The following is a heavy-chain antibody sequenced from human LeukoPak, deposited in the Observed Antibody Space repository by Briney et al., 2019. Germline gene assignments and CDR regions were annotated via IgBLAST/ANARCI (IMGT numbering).Heavy chain of an antibody. D-gene: IGHD5-18*01. CDR2: INPSGGST. CDR1: GGTFSSYA. J-gene: IGHJ4*02. Sequence: ASVKVSCKASGGTFSSYAISWVRQAPGQGLEWMGIINPSGGSTSYAQKFQGRVTMTRDTSTSTVYMELSSLRSEDTAVYYCARDEGDTDYFDYWGQGTLVTVSS. V-gene: IGHV1-46*01. CDR3: ARDEGDTDYFDY.